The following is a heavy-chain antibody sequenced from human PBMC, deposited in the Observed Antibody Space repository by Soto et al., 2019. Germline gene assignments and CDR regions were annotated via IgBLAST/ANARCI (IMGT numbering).Heavy chain of an antibody. Sequence: GSLRLSCAASGFTSTNYVMNWVRQAPGKGLEWVSSISGSGTTTFYADSVKGRFISSRDNSKNTLYLQMSSLRAEDTALYYCAKDRVGGVPDAFDIWGQGTMVTVSS. D-gene: IGHD2-8*01. CDR2: ISGSGTTT. J-gene: IGHJ3*02. CDR3: AKDRVGGVPDAFDI. CDR1: GFTSTNYV. V-gene: IGHV3-23*01.